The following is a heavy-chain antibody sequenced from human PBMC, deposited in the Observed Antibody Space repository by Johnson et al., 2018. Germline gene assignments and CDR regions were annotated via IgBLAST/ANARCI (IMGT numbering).Heavy chain of an antibody. CDR2: IKLDGSEK. CDR1: GFTFSFYW. J-gene: IGHJ3*02. V-gene: IGHV3-7*01. Sequence: VQLVESGGGLVQPGGSLRLYCAASGFTFSFYWMSWVRQAPGKGLEWVANIKLDGSEKYYVDSVKGRFSISRDNAKDSLYLQMNSLRPEDTAVYYCACERDAFDIWGQGTMVTVSS. CDR3: ACERDAFDI.